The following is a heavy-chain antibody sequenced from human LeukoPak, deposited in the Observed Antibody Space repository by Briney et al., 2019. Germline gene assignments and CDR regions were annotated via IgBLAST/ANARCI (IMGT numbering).Heavy chain of an antibody. CDR1: GFIFSSYA. V-gene: IGHV3-23*01. CDR2: ISGSGRST. J-gene: IGHJ3*02. D-gene: IGHD6-13*01. CDR3: ARDNPHSSSWYSENDAFDI. Sequence: GGSLRLSCAASGFIFSSYAMTWVRQAPGKGLEWVSAISGSGRSTYYADSVKGRFTISRDNSKNTLYLQMNSLRAEDTAVYYCARDNPHSSSWYSENDAFDIWGQGTMVTVSS.